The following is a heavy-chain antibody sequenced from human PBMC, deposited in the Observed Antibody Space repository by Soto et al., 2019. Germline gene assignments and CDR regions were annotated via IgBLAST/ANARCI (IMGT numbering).Heavy chain of an antibody. CDR2: ICAYNGKR. CDR1: GYTFTSYG. D-gene: IGHD3-3*02. V-gene: IGHV1-18*01. J-gene: IGHJ4*02. CDR3: PSTFVESTSFVGDY. Sequence: ASVKVSCKASGYTFTSYGISWVRQAPGQGLEWMGGICAYNGKRNFAQKLQGRATLPTETSTSAAYMAPRSLRSDDTPVYSCPSTFVESTSFVGDYWGQGTLVT.